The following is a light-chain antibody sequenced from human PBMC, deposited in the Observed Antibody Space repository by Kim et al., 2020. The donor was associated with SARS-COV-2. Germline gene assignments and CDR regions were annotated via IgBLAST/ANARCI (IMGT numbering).Light chain of an antibody. V-gene: IGKV3-20*01. CDR3: QQYDNSPGYT. J-gene: IGKJ2*01. CDR1: QSVSSSY. Sequence: EIVLTQSPGTLSLSPGVRATLSCRASQSVSSSYLAWYQQKPGQAPRLLIYAASTRATGIPDRFSGSGSGTDFTLTISRLEPEDFAVYYCQQYDNSPGYTFGQGNKLEI. CDR2: AAS.